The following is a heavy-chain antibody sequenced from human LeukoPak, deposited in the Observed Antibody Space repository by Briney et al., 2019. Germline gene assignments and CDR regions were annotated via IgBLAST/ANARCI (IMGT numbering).Heavy chain of an antibody. CDR2: ISSSRNYI. CDR3: ARLNYYGFDY. J-gene: IGHJ4*02. V-gene: IGHV3-21*01. CDR1: GFTFINYS. Sequence: GGSLRLSCSASGFTFINYSMNWVRQAPGKGLEWVSSISSSRNYIYYADSVKGRFTISRDNAKNSLYLQMNSLRAEDTAVYYCARLNYYGFDYWGQGTLVTFSS. D-gene: IGHD1-26*01.